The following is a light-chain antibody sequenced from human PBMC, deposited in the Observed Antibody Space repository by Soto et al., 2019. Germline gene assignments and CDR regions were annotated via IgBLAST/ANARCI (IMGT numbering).Light chain of an antibody. CDR1: QSVSSN. CDR3: QQYGSSPRVT. CDR2: DAS. Sequence: EIVLTQSPGTLSVSPGESATLSCRASQSVSSNLAWHQQKPGQAPRILMYDASTRATGIPDRFSGSGSGTYFTLTICRLEPEDFAVYFCQQYGSSPRVTFGQGTRLEI. J-gene: IGKJ5*01. V-gene: IGKV3-20*01.